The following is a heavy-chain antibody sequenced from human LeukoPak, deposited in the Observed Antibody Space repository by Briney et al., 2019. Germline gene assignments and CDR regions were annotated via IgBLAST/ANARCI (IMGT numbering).Heavy chain of an antibody. CDR3: ARDASGYSYGTGNWFDP. D-gene: IGHD5-18*01. Sequence: SETLSLTCTVSGGSISSGGYSWTWIRQYPGRGLEWIGYIYYSGSTSYNPSLKSRVTISVDTSKNQFSLNLSSVTAADTAVYYCARDASGYSYGTGNWFDPWGQGTLVTVSS. CDR1: GGSISSGGYS. CDR2: IYYSGST. J-gene: IGHJ5*02. V-gene: IGHV4-31*03.